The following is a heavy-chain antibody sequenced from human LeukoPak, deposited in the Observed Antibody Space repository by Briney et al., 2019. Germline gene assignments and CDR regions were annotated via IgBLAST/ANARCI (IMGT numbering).Heavy chain of an antibody. J-gene: IGHJ4*02. CDR2: ISSSGSTI. CDR1: GFTFSSYS. Sequence: PGGSLRLSCAASGFTFSSYSMNWVRQAPGKGLEWVSYISSSGSTIYYADSVKGRFTISRDNAKNSLYLQMNSLRAEDTAVYYCARVEWEIAVAAFDYWGQGTLVTVSS. D-gene: IGHD6-19*01. V-gene: IGHV3-48*04. CDR3: ARVEWEIAVAAFDY.